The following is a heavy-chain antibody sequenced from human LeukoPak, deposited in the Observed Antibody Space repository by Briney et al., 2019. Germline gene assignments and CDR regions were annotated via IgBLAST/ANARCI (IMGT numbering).Heavy chain of an antibody. CDR1: GFTFSSYA. V-gene: IGHV3-30*04. D-gene: IGHD3-3*01. CDR2: ISYDGSNK. J-gene: IGHJ3*02. CDR3: ARDILEWFYRGDAFDI. Sequence: GGSLRLSCAASGFTFSSYAMHWVRQAPGKGLEWVAVISYDGSNKYYADSVKGRFTISSDNSKNTLYLQMNSLRAEDTAVYYCARDILEWFYRGDAFDIWGQGTMVTVSS.